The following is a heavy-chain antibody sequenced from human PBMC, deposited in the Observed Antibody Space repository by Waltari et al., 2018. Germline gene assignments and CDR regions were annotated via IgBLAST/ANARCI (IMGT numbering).Heavy chain of an antibody. CDR3: ARGAWMCNSWNVLYFKH. CDR1: GYSFSSYV. D-gene: IGHD1-1*01. CDR2: IEAGNGNT. J-gene: IGHJ1*01. Sequence: QVQLVQSGAEVKKPGASVKVSCKASGYSFSSYVVHWLRQAPGQRPEWMGRIEAGNGNTRYDQNFQGRITITTDTSASTTYMELSSLTSEDTAVYYCARGAWMCNSWNVLYFKHWGQGTQVIVSS. V-gene: IGHV1-3*01.